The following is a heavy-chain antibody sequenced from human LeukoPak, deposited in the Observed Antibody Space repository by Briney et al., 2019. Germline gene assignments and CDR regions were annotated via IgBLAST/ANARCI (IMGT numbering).Heavy chain of an antibody. Sequence: GGSLRLSCAASGFTFSSYWMHWARQAPGEGLVWVSHINTDGSSTKYADSVKGRFTISRDNAKNTLYLQMNSLRAEDTAVYYCARARTAPMYAFDICGQGTMVTVSS. CDR2: INTDGSST. CDR1: GFTFSSYW. CDR3: ARARTAPMYAFDI. V-gene: IGHV3-74*03. D-gene: IGHD2-2*01. J-gene: IGHJ3*02.